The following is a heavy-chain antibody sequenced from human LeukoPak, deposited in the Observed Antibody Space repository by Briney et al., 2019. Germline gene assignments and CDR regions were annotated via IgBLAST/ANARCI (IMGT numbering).Heavy chain of an antibody. CDR1: GGSISSYY. J-gene: IGHJ4*02. CDR2: IYYSGST. D-gene: IGHD3-9*01. Sequence: SETLSLTCTVSGGSISSYYWSWIRQPPGKGLEWIGYIYYSGSTNYNPSLKSQVTISVDTSKNQFSLKLSSVTAADTAVYYCARRRGYYDILTGYSYYFDYWGQGTLVTVSS. V-gene: IGHV4-59*08. CDR3: ARRRGYYDILTGYSYYFDY.